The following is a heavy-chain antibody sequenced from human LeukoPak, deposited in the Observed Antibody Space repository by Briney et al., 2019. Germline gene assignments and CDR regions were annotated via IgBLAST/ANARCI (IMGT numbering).Heavy chain of an antibody. V-gene: IGHV4-59*01. Sequence: PSETLSLTCTVSGASNSSYYWSWIRQPPGKGLEWLGHMFHSGGTNYNPSLKSRVTISLDTSKNQLSLKVSSVTAADTAVYYCARGYSSSWYGSRIFDYWGQGTLVTVSS. CDR3: ARGYSSSWYGSRIFDY. CDR1: GASNSSYY. CDR2: MFHSGGT. D-gene: IGHD6-13*01. J-gene: IGHJ4*02.